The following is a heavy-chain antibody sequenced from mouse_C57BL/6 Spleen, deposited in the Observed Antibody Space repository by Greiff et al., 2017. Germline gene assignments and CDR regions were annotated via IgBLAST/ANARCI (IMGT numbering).Heavy chain of an antibody. CDR1: GFSLTSYG. CDR2: IWSDGST. CDR3: ARQSSGYNYAMDY. D-gene: IGHD3-2*02. J-gene: IGHJ4*01. V-gene: IGHV2-6-1*01. Sequence: QVQLQQSGPGLVAPSQSLSITCTVSGFSLTSYGVHWVRQPPGKGLEWLVVIWSDGSTTYNSALKSRLSISKDNSKSQVFLKMNSLQTDDTAMYYCARQSSGYNYAMDYWGQGTSVTVSS.